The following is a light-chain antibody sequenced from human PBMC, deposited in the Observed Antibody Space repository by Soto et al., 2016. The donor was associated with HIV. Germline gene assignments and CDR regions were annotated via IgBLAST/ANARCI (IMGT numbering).Light chain of an antibody. Sequence: IQMTQSPSTLSASVGDRVSITCRASQGISSYLAWYQQKPGKAPKLLIYDASTLQSGVPSRFSGSGSGTDFTLTISCLQSEDFATYYCQQYYSYPRTFGQGTKVGIK. J-gene: IGKJ1*01. CDR3: QQYYSYPRT. CDR2: DAS. CDR1: QGISSY. V-gene: IGKV1-8*01.